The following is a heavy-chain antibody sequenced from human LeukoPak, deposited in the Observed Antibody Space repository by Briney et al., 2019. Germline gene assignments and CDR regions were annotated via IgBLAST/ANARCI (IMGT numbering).Heavy chain of an antibody. V-gene: IGHV4-59*01. J-gene: IGHJ4*02. Sequence: NPSETLPLTCTVSGGSISSYYWSWIRQPPGKGLEWIGYIYYNGSTNYTPSLKSRVTISLDTSKNQFSLKLRSVTAADTAMYYCARAVVLYYDGSGYSTRFDYWGQGTLVTVSS. CDR1: GGSISSYY. D-gene: IGHD3-22*01. CDR3: ARAVVLYYDGSGYSTRFDY. CDR2: IYYNGST.